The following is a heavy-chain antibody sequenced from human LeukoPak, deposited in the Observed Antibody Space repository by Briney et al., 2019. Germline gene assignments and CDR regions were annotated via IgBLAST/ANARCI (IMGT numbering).Heavy chain of an antibody. V-gene: IGHV4-61*02. D-gene: IGHD3-22*01. CDR1: GGSISSGSYY. CDR2: IYTSGST. CDR3: ARIHQGFMIVVVNEYYFDY. Sequence: SETLSLTCTVSGGSISSGSYYWSWIRQPAGKGLEWIGRIYTSGSTNYNPSLRSRVTISVDTSKNQFSLKLSSVTAADTAVYYCARIHQGFMIVVVNEYYFDYWGQGTLVTVSS. J-gene: IGHJ4*02.